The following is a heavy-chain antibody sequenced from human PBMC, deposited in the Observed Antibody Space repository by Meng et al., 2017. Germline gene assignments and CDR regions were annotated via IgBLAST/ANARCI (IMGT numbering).Heavy chain of an antibody. D-gene: IGHD1-26*01. CDR2: IYSGGST. CDR3: AREGGSGSYYVDY. CDR1: GFTVSSNY. Sequence: GGSLRLSCAASGFTVSSNYMSWVRQAPGKGLEWVSVIYSGGSTYYADSVKGRFTISRHNSKNTPYLQMNSLRAEDTAVYYCAREGGSGSYYVDYWGQGTLVTVSS. J-gene: IGHJ4*02. V-gene: IGHV3-53*01.